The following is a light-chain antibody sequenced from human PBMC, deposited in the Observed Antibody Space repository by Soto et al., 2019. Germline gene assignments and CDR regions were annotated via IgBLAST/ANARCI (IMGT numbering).Light chain of an antibody. Sequence: DIQMTQSPSTLSASVGDRVTITCRASQSISSWLAWYQQKPGKAPKLLIYDASSWESGVPSRFSGSGSDTQFTLTSNNLQPDDFASYHCQQYNRYSLTFGGGTKVEIK. CDR3: QQYNRYSLT. J-gene: IGKJ4*01. CDR2: DAS. CDR1: QSISSW. V-gene: IGKV1-5*01.